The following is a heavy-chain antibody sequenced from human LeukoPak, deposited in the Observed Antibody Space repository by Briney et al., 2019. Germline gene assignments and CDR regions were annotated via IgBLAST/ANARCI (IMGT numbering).Heavy chain of an antibody. Sequence: PSETLSLTCAVYGGSFSGYYWSWIRQPPGKGLEWIGEINHSGSTNYNPSLKSRVTISVDTSKNQFSLKLSSVTAADTAVYYCASRQYDFWRRHQSKYYYYGMGVWGQGTTVTVSS. CDR3: ASRQYDFWRRHQSKYYYYGMGV. CDR1: GGSFSGYY. D-gene: IGHD3-3*01. CDR2: INHSGST. J-gene: IGHJ6*02. V-gene: IGHV4-34*01.